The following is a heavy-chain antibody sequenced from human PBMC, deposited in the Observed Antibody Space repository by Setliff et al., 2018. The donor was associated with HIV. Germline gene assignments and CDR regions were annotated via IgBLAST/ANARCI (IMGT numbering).Heavy chain of an antibody. CDR2: LDPEDGET. CDR3: ARSHDYGDDRRLDY. Sequence: ASVKVSCKASGFTFKDYYMHWVQQAPGKGLEWMGRLDPEDGETIYAEKFLGRVTISTDMSTDTVFMEVNNLRAEDMAVYYCARSHDYGDDRRLDYWGQGTLVTVSS. D-gene: IGHD4-17*01. CDR1: GFTFKDYY. J-gene: IGHJ4*02. V-gene: IGHV1-69-2*01.